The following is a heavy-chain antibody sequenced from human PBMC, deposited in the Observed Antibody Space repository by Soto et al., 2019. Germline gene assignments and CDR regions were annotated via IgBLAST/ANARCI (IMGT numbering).Heavy chain of an antibody. V-gene: IGHV3-30-3*01. CDR1: GFTFSNYA. CDR2: ISYDGSNK. D-gene: IGHD4-17*01. CDR3: ARDADNDYGDFRY. J-gene: IGHJ4*02. Sequence: QVQLVESGGGVVQPGRSLRLSCAASGFTFSNYAMHWVRQAPGKGLEWVAVISYDGSNKYYADSVKGRFTISRDNSKNTLYLQMNSLRVEDTAVYYCARDADNDYGDFRYWGQGTLVTVSS.